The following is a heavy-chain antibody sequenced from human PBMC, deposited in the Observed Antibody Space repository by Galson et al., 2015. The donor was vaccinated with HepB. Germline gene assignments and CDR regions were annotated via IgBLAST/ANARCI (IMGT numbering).Heavy chain of an antibody. Sequence: SVKVSCKASGYTFTNYGFSWVRQAPGQGLEWMGWISAFSGNTNYAQKLQDRVTLTTDTSTSTAYMELRSLRSDDTAVFYCARTSSGSYLDYWGQGTLVTVSS. D-gene: IGHD3-22*01. J-gene: IGHJ4*02. CDR1: GYTFTNYG. V-gene: IGHV1-18*01. CDR3: ARTSSGSYLDY. CDR2: ISAFSGNT.